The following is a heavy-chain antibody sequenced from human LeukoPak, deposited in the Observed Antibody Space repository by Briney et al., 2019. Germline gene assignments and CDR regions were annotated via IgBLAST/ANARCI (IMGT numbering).Heavy chain of an antibody. CDR1: GGSFSGYY. CDR3: AATGVI. CDR2: IYSGGST. V-gene: IGHV3-66*01. J-gene: IGHJ4*02. Sequence: ETLSLTCAVYGGSFSGYYWSWVRQAPGKGLEWVSVIYSGGSTYYADSVKGRFTISRDNSKNTLYLQMNSLRAEDTAVYYCAATGVIRGQGTLVTVSS. D-gene: IGHD2/OR15-2a*01.